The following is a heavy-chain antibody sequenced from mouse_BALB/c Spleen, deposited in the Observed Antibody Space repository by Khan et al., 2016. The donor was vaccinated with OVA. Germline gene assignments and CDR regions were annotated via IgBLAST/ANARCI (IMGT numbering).Heavy chain of an antibody. Sequence: QVQLKQSGAELAKPGASVTMSCKASGFTFTTYWMHWVKQRPGQGLEWIGYINPTSGYTDYNQKFKDKATLTADKSSSTAYMQLSSLTSEDSAVYYCARDRSDYWGQGTTLTVPS. CDR3: ARDRSDY. CDR2: INPTSGYT. V-gene: IGHV1-7*01. J-gene: IGHJ2*01. CDR1: GFTFTTYW.